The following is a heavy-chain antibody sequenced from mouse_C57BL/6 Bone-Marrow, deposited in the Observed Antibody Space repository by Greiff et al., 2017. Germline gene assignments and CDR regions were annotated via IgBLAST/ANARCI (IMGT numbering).Heavy chain of an antibody. Sequence: VQLQQSGAELVRPGASVKLSCTASGFNIKDDYMHWVKQRPEQGLEWIGWIDPENGDTEYASKFQGKATITADTSSNTAYLQLSSLTSEDTAVYYCTTCYGSRYWYFDVWGKGTTVTVSS. CDR3: TTCYGSRYWYFDV. V-gene: IGHV14-4*01. CDR1: GFNIKDDY. CDR2: IDPENGDT. J-gene: IGHJ1*03. D-gene: IGHD1-1*01.